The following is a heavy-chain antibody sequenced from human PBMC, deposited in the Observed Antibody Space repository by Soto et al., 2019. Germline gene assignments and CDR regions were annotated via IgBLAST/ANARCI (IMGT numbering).Heavy chain of an antibody. CDR1: GGSFSGYY. CDR2: INHSGST. D-gene: IGHD4-4*01. CDR3: APQHYSNSHLTYYGMDV. J-gene: IGHJ6*02. Sequence: TSETLSLTCAVFGGSFSGYYWSWIRPPPGKGREWIGEINHSGSTNYNPSLKSRVTISVDTSKNQFSLKLSSVTAADTAVYYCAPQHYSNSHLTYYGMDVWGQGTTVTVSS. V-gene: IGHV4-34*01.